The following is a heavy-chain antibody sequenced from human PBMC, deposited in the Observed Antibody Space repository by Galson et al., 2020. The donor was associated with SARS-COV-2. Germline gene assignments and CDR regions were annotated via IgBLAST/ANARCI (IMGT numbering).Heavy chain of an antibody. D-gene: IGHD3-10*01. Sequence: LGESLKISCAASGFTFSSYSMNWVRQAPGKGLEWVSYISSSSSTIYYADSVKGRFTISRDNAKNSLYLQMNSLRDEDTAVYYCASHYGSGISYYYYGMDVWGQGTTVTVSS. V-gene: IGHV3-48*02. CDR1: GFTFSSYS. CDR2: ISSSSSTI. J-gene: IGHJ6*02. CDR3: ASHYGSGISYYYYGMDV.